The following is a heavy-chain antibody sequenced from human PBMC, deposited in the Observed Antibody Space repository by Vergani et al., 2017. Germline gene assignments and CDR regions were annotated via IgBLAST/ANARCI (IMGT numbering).Heavy chain of an antibody. CDR2: IYHSGST. Sequence: QVQLQESGPGLVKPSETLSLTCAVSGYSISSTYYWGWIRQPPGKGLEWIGSIYHSGSTYNNPSLKSRVTRSVDTSKNQFSLKLSSVTAADTAVYYCARHRGDNDRGGMDVWGQGTTVTVSS. CDR1: GYSISSTYY. D-gene: IGHD2-21*02. V-gene: IGHV4-38-2*01. CDR3: ARHRGDNDRGGMDV. J-gene: IGHJ6*02.